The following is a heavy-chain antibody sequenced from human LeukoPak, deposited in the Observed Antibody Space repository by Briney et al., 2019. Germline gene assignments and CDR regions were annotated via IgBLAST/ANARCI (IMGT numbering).Heavy chain of an antibody. Sequence: SETLSLTCTVSGGSISSYYWSWIRQPAGKGLEWIGRIYTSGSTNYNPSLKSRVTISGDTSKNQFSLTLASVTAADTAVYYCTRDRELGFWGQGTLVTVSS. V-gene: IGHV4-4*07. J-gene: IGHJ4*02. CDR3: TRDRELGF. CDR2: IYTSGST. D-gene: IGHD1-26*01. CDR1: GGSISSYY.